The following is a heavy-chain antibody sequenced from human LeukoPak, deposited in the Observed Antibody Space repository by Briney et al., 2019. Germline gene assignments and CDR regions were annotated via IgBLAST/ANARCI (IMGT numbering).Heavy chain of an antibody. CDR1: GYTFTSYY. CDR3: ARNVWFGEYWFDY. V-gene: IGHV1-46*01. J-gene: IGHJ4*02. Sequence: GASVKVSCKASGYTFTSYYMHWVRQAPGQGLEWMGIINPSGGSTSYAQKFQGRVTMTRNTSISTAYMELSSLRSEDTAVYYCARNVWFGEYWFDYWGQGTLVTVSS. D-gene: IGHD3-10*01. CDR2: INPSGGST.